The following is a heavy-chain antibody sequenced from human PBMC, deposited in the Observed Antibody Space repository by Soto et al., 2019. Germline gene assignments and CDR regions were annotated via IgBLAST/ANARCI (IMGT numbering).Heavy chain of an antibody. D-gene: IGHD4-4*01. CDR3: ARAIQYRYGMDV. CDR1: GFTFSDHW. CDR2: INGDGTNT. V-gene: IGHV3-74*01. Sequence: EVQLVESGGGLVQPGGSLRLSCAAAGFTFSDHWMHWVRQAPGKGLVWVSRINGDGTNTFYADSVKGRFSISRDNAKNTVYLHMSSLRGEDTAVYYCARAIQYRYGMDVWGQGTTVTVSS. J-gene: IGHJ6*02.